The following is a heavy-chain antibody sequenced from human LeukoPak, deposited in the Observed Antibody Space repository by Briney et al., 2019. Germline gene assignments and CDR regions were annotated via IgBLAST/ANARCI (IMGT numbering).Heavy chain of an antibody. D-gene: IGHD2-15*01. Sequence: ASVTDSCQASGYTFPGYYMHWVRPAPGQGLAWMGWINPNSGGTNYAQKVQVRVTMTRDTSISTAYMELSRLRADDTAVYYCARGEVVAVDYWGQGTLVTVSS. V-gene: IGHV1-2*02. J-gene: IGHJ4*02. CDR3: ARGEVVAVDY. CDR1: GYTFPGYY. CDR2: INPNSGGT.